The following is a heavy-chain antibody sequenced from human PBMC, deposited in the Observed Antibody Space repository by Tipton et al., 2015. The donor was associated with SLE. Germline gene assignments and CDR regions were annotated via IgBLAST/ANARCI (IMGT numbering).Heavy chain of an antibody. D-gene: IGHD2-2*01. CDR1: GDSISNYY. CDR2: IYYSGST. Sequence: TLSLTCTVSGDSISNYYWSWIRQSPGKGLEWIGYIYYSGSTKYNPSLKSRVTMSVDTSKNQFSLNLSSLTAADTAVYYCATTVKRSNSCYLHYWSQGTLVTVSS. J-gene: IGHJ4*02. V-gene: IGHV4-59*01. CDR3: ATTVKRSNSCYLHY.